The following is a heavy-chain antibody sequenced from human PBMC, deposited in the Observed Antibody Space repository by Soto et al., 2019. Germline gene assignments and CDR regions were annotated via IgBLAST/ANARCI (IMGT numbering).Heavy chain of an antibody. V-gene: IGHV3-66*01. CDR2: IYSGGST. D-gene: IGHD3-22*01. CDR1: GFTVSSNY. J-gene: IGHJ4*02. CDR3: ARAYYYDSSGWYFDY. Sequence: GGSLRLSCAASGFTVSSNYMSWVRQAPGKGLEWVSVIYSGGSTYYADSVKGRFTISRDNSKNTLYLQMNSLRAEDTAVYYCARAYYYDSSGWYFDYWGQGTRVTVSS.